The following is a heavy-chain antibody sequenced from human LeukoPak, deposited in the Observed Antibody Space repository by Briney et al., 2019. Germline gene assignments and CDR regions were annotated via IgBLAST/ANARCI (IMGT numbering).Heavy chain of an antibody. Sequence: GGSLRPSCAVSGFTFSDYTMTWVRQAPGKGLEWVSYISTSSSTIYYADSVKGRFTISRDNTKNALYLQMNSLRAEDTAVYYCARVPSGYTLGYGYYYYMDVWGKGTTVTVSS. V-gene: IGHV3-48*04. J-gene: IGHJ6*03. CDR2: ISTSSSTI. CDR1: GFTFSDYT. D-gene: IGHD5-18*01. CDR3: ARVPSGYTLGYGYYYYMDV.